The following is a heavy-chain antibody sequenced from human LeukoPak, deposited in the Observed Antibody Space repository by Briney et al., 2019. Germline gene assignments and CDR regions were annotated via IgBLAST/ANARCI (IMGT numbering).Heavy chain of an antibody. CDR1: GYTFTGYY. V-gene: IGHV1-2*02. Sequence: GASVKVSCKASGYTFTGYYMHWVRQAPGQGLEWMGWINPNSGGTIYAQKFQGRVTMTEDTSTDTAYMELSSLRSEDTAVYYCATGMVSQPMDVWGQGTTVTVSS. CDR3: ATGMVSQPMDV. D-gene: IGHD2-8*01. CDR2: INPNSGGT. J-gene: IGHJ6*02.